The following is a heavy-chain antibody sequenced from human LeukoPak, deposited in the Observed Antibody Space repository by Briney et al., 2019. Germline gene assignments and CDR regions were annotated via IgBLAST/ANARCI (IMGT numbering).Heavy chain of an antibody. CDR1: GFTFSCYN. CDR3: ARDRGGSYSAIDY. CDR2: ISSSSITI. J-gene: IGHJ4*02. Sequence: GFLRLSCAASGFTFSCYNLKWVRQAPGKGLEWVSFISSSSITIYYADSVKGRFTISRDNAEKSLYLQMNSLRAEDTAVYYCARDRGGSYSAIDYWGQGTLVTVSS. D-gene: IGHD2-15*01. V-gene: IGHV3-48*04.